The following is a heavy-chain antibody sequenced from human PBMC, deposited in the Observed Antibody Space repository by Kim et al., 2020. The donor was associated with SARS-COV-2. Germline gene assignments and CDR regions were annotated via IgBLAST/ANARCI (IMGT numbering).Heavy chain of an antibody. CDR3: ARDYSGYYGY. J-gene: IGHJ4*02. CDR1: GGSFSGYY. V-gene: IGHV4-34*01. CDR2: INHSGST. Sequence: SETLSLTCAVYGGSFSGYYWSWIRQPPGKGLEWIGEINHSGSTNYNPSLKSRVTISVDTSKNQFSLKLSSVTAADTAVYYCARDYSGYYGYWGQGTLVTVSS. D-gene: IGHD3-22*01.